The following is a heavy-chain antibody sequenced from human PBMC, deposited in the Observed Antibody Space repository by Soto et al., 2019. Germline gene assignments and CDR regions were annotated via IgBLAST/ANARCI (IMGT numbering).Heavy chain of an antibody. Sequence: PXGTLSLTCTVSGGSISNNDWWSWVRQPPGKTLEWIGDIYHGGSTNYNPALKSRITISTDKSENQFSLRLTSATAADTAVYYCARARTDAEGFDYYYGMDVWGQGATVTVSS. D-gene: IGHD3-10*01. CDR1: GGSISNNDW. CDR2: IYHGGST. J-gene: IGHJ6*02. V-gene: IGHV4-4*02. CDR3: ARARTDAEGFDYYYGMDV.